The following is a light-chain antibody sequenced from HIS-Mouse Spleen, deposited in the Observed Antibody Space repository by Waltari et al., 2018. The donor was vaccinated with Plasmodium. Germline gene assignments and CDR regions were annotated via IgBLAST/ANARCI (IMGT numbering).Light chain of an antibody. V-gene: IGLV2-23*01. J-gene: IGLJ2*01. CDR1: SSYVGSYNL. CDR2: EGS. Sequence: QSALTQPASVSGSPGQSIPISCPGPSSYVGSYNLVSWYQQHPGKAPKLMIYEGSKRPSGVSNRFSGSKSGNTASLTISGLQAEDEADYYCCSYAGSRMVFGGGTKLTVL. CDR3: CSYAGSRMV.